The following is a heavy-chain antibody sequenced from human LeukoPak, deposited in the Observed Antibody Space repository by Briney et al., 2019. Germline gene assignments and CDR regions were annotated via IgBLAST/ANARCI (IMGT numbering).Heavy chain of an antibody. CDR3: ARAGVEYSSSSGAFDI. CDR1: GGSIGGYY. V-gene: IGHV4-4*07. D-gene: IGHD6-6*01. CDR2: IYTSGST. J-gene: IGHJ3*02. Sequence: PSETLSLTCTVSGGSIGGYYWSWIRQPAGKRLEWIGRIYTSGSTNYNPSLKSRVTISVDTSKNQFSLKLSSVTAADTAVYYCARAGVEYSSSSGAFDIWGQGTMVTVSS.